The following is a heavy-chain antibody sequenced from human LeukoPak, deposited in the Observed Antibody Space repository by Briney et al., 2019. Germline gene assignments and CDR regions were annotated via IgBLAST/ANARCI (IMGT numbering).Heavy chain of an antibody. CDR2: IYSGGNT. Sequence: GGSLRLSCAASGFTFSSYEMNWVRQAPGKGLEWVSVIYSGGNTYYADSVKGRFTISRDNSKNTLYLQMNSLRAEDTAVYYCARGDRATDAFDIWGQGTMVTVSS. J-gene: IGHJ3*02. V-gene: IGHV3-66*01. D-gene: IGHD1-14*01. CDR3: ARGDRATDAFDI. CDR1: GFTFSSYE.